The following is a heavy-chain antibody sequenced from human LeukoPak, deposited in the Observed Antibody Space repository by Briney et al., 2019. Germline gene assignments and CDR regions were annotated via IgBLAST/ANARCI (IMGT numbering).Heavy chain of an antibody. V-gene: IGHV3-15*01. CDR1: GFTFSNAW. D-gene: IGHD6-13*01. CDR3: TTDYSSSWYNYYYYYMDV. CDR2: IKSKTDGGTT. J-gene: IGHJ6*03. Sequence: PGGSLRLSCAASGFTFSNAWMSWARQAPGKGLEWVGRIKSKTDGGTTDYAAPVKGRFTISRDDSKNTLYLQMNSLKTEDTAVYYCTTDYSSSWYNYYYYYMDVWGKGTTVTVSS.